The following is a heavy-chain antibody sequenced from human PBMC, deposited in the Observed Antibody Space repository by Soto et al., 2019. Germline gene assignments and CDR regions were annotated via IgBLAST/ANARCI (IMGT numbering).Heavy chain of an antibody. CDR2: ISYDGSNK. D-gene: IGHD6-13*01. CDR1: GFTFSSYA. J-gene: IGHJ6*02. Sequence: GGSLRLSCAASGFTFSSYAMHWVRQAPGKGLEWVAVISYDGSNKYYADSVKGRFTISRDNSKNTLYLQMNSLRAEDTAVYYCARDMAAGFSYYGMDVWGQGTTVTVSS. CDR3: ARDMAAGFSYYGMDV. V-gene: IGHV3-30-3*01.